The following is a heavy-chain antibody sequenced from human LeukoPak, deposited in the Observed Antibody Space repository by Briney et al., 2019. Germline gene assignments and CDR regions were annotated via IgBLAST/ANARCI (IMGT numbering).Heavy chain of an antibody. Sequence: PGGSLRLSCAASGFTFSDYYMSWIRQAPGKGLEWVSYISSSGSTIYYADSVKGRFTISRDNAKNSLYLQMNSLRAEDTAVYYCASRYCSSTSCSDYWGRGTLVTVSS. CDR3: ASRYCSSTSCSDY. J-gene: IGHJ4*02. CDR1: GFTFSDYY. CDR2: ISSSGSTI. V-gene: IGHV3-11*04. D-gene: IGHD2-2*01.